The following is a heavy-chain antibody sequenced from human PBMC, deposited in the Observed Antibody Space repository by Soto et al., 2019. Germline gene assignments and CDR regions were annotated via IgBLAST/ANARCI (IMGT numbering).Heavy chain of an antibody. V-gene: IGHV4-30-4*01. Sequence: PSETLSLTCTVSGDSITNSDYYWNWIRQSQGKGLXWXAXXXYXGXTXYXXXXKSRVVISADTSKNLFSLKLRSVTAADTALYFCARDGPYYYGFDVWGQGTTVTVSS. J-gene: IGHJ6*02. CDR1: GDSITNSDYY. CDR3: ARDGPYYYGFDV. CDR2: XXYXGXT.